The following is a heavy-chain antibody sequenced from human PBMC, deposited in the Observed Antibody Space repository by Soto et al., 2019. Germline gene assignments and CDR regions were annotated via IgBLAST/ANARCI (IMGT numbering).Heavy chain of an antibody. J-gene: IGHJ4*02. CDR1: GFTFSSFW. CDR3: AKRGVDTFGLSY. D-gene: IGHD3-10*01. Sequence: EVQLVESGGGLVQPGGSLRLSCAVSGFTFSSFWMHWVRQAPGEGLVWVSRINTDGSSTSYADSVKGRFTISRDNATNTLYLQMNSLRVEDTAMYYCAKRGVDTFGLSYWGQGTLVTVSS. CDR2: INTDGSST. V-gene: IGHV3-74*01.